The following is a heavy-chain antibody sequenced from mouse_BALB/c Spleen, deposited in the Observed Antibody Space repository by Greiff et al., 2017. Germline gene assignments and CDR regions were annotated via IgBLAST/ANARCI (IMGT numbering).Heavy chain of an antibody. CDR1: GFTFSDYY. Sequence: EVQGVESGGGLVKPGGSLKLSCAASGFTFSDYYMYWVRQTPEKRLEWVATISDGGSYTYYPDSVKGRFTISRDNAKNNLYLQMSSLKSEDTAMYYCARSNYGSGYFDVWGAGTTVTVSS. CDR2: ISDGGSYT. J-gene: IGHJ1*01. V-gene: IGHV5-4*02. D-gene: IGHD2-5*01. CDR3: ARSNYGSGYFDV.